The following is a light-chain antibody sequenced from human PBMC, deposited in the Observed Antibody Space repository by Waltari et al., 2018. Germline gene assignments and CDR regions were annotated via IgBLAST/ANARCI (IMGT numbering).Light chain of an antibody. CDR2: DVS. V-gene: IGLV2-14*03. CDR1: TSDVGGYDY. CDR3: SSYTSSSTLD. J-gene: IGLJ1*01. Sequence: QSALTQPASVSGSPGQSITISCTGTTSDVGGYDYFSWYQQHPGKAPKLMIYDVSNRPSGVSNRFSGSKSGNTASLTISGLQAEDEADYYCSSYTSSSTLDFGSGTKVTVL.